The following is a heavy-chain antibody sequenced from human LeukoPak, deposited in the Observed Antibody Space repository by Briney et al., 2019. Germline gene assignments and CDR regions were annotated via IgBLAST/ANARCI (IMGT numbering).Heavy chain of an antibody. D-gene: IGHD6-6*01. Sequence: SVKVSCKASGGTFSSYAISWVRQAPGQGLEWMGGIIPIFGTANYAQKFQGRVTITTDESTSTAYMELSSLRSEDTAVYYCARDGYSSSSQYYYYYYMDVWGKGTTVTVSS. CDR3: ARDGYSSSSQYYYYYYMDV. V-gene: IGHV1-69*05. J-gene: IGHJ6*03. CDR1: GGTFSSYA. CDR2: IIPIFGTA.